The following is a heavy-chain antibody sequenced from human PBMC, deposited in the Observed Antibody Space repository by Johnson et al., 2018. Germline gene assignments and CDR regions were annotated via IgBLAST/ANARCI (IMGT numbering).Heavy chain of an antibody. CDR3: ARDHVAVAGKLVPFDI. J-gene: IGHJ3*02. CDR1: GFTFSSYA. Sequence: VQLVQSGGGLVQPGGSLRLSCAASGFTFSSYAMSWVRQAPGKGLEWVSAISGSGGSTYYADSGKGRFPISRDNSKNTLYLQMNSRRAEDTAVDYCARDHVAVAGKLVPFDIWGQGTMVTVSS. CDR2: ISGSGGST. D-gene: IGHD6-19*01. V-gene: IGHV3-23*04.